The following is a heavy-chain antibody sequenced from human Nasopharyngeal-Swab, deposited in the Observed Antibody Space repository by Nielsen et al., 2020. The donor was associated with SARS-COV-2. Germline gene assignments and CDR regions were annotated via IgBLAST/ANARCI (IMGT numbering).Heavy chain of an antibody. J-gene: IGHJ6*02. CDR2: ISWNSGSI. CDR1: GFTFDDYA. CDR3: AKDMRYSSSWSFDMDV. V-gene: IGHV3-9*01. D-gene: IGHD6-13*01. Sequence: SCAASGFTFDDYAMHWVRQAPGKGLEWVSGISWNSGSIGYADSVKGRFTISRDNAKNSLYLQMNSLRAEDTALYYCAKDMRYSSSWSFDMDVWGQGTTVTVSS.